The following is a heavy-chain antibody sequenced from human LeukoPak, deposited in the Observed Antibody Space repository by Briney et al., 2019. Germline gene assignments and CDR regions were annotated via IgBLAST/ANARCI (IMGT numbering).Heavy chain of an antibody. D-gene: IGHD3-16*01. V-gene: IGHV4-39*01. J-gene: IGHJ4*02. CDR3: ARHRDDYDDYVWIY. CDR2: IYYSGRT. CDR1: GGSISSSSYY. Sequence: PSETLSLTCSVSGGSISSSSYYCGWIRQPPGKGLEWIGSIYYSGRTYYNPSLKSRVTISVDTSKNQFSLKLRSVTAADTAVYYCARHRDDYDDYVWIYWGQRTLVTVSS.